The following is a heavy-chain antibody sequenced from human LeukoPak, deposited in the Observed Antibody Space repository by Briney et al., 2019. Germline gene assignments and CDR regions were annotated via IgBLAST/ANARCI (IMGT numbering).Heavy chain of an antibody. CDR2: IYTTGTT. CDR3: GRQGYTASHYFLDF. Sequence: CEPLSLTCTVSSGSINSYFWGWVRQPPGKGLEWIGRIYTTGTTHCNPSLKSRVTMSVDTSTNQFSLNLRSMTAADTAVYYCGRQGYTASHYFLDFWSQGTLVAVS. CDR1: SGSINSYF. J-gene: IGHJ4*02. D-gene: IGHD1-26*01. V-gene: IGHV4-4*07.